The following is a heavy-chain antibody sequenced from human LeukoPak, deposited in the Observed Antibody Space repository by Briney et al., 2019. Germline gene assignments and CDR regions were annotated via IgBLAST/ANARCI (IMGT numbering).Heavy chain of an antibody. Sequence: SETLSLTCAVYGGSFSGYYWSWIRQPPGKGLEWIGEINHSGSTNYNPSLKSRVSISVDTSKNQFSLKLSSVTAADTAVYYCARVPPRRQWLGNPVDYWGQGTLVTVSS. CDR2: INHSGST. J-gene: IGHJ4*02. V-gene: IGHV4-34*01. CDR3: ARVPPRRQWLGNPVDY. D-gene: IGHD6-19*01. CDR1: GGSFSGYY.